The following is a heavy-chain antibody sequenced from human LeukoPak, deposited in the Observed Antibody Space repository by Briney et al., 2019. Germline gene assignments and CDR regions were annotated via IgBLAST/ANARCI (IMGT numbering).Heavy chain of an antibody. CDR1: GVSVSSGRYR. V-gene: IGHV4-61*01. D-gene: IGHD4/OR15-4a*01. CDR2: IYYSGST. CDR3: ARAAWRGTNSRDAFDI. Sequence: SEALALTCTGSGVSVSSGRYRWSWIREPPGKGLEGIGLIYYSGSTNYNPSLKTRVTLSVDTSKNQFSLNLSSITAADTAVYYCARAAWRGTNSRDAFDIWGQGTVVTVSS. J-gene: IGHJ3*02.